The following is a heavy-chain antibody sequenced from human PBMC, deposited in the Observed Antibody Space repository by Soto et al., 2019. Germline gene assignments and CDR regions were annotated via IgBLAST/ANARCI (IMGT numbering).Heavy chain of an antibody. CDR2: TSPSSLAT. V-gene: IGHV1-2*02. J-gene: IGHJ4*02. D-gene: IGHD2-21*01. Sequence: ASVKRSCKAAGYTFTVDYIHWGRQAPGQGLEWMGWTSPSSLATNYAQRFQGRVTRSRDRATSTVYMELSRLRSEDAAVYYCAREDAERATRFLDYWGQGTVVTVSS. CDR1: GYTFTVDY. CDR3: AREDAERATRFLDY.